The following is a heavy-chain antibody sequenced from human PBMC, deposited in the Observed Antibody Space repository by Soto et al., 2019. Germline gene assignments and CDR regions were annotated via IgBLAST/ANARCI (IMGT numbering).Heavy chain of an antibody. Sequence: QVQLQESGPGLVKPSQTLSLTCTVSGGSISSGDYYWSWIRKPPGKGLEWIGYIYYSGRTYYNPYRKSRVTISVDTSKNQFSLKLSSVTAADTAVYYCGSTNEWTPRVDDAFDIWGQGTMVTVSS. CDR3: GSTNEWTPRVDDAFDI. CDR2: IYYSGRT. CDR1: GGSISSGDYY. D-gene: IGHD3-3*01. J-gene: IGHJ3*02. V-gene: IGHV4-30-4*01.